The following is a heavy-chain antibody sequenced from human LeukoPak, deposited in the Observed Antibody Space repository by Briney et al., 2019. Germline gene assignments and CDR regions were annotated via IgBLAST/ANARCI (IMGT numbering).Heavy chain of an antibody. V-gene: IGHV4-34*01. CDR2: INHGGST. CDR1: GGSFSGYY. CDR3: ARARVRPPSYYDILTRYLRAPPSFDS. J-gene: IGHJ4*02. Sequence: AETLSLTCAVYGGSFSGYYWSWLRQPPGKGLEWIGEINHGGSTNYNPSLKSRVTISVNTSTHQFSLKLSSVTAADTAVYYCARARVRPPSYYDILTRYLRAPPSFDSWGQGTLVTASS. D-gene: IGHD3-9*01.